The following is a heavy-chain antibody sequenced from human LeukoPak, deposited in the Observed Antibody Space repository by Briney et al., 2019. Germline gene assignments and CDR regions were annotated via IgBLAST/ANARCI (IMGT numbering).Heavy chain of an antibody. Sequence: PSETLSLTCTVSGGSISSSRYYWGWIRQPPGKGLEWIGSIYYSGSTYYNPSLKSRVTISVDTSKNQFSLKLSSVTAADTAVYYCARHPLAGATAPNYFDYWGQGTLVTVSS. V-gene: IGHV4-39*01. D-gene: IGHD6-25*01. CDR1: GGSISSSRYY. CDR2: IYYSGST. J-gene: IGHJ4*02. CDR3: ARHPLAGATAPNYFDY.